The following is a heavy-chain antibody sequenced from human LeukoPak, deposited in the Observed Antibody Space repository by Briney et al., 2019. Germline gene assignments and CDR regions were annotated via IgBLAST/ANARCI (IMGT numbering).Heavy chain of an antibody. D-gene: IGHD3-10*01. CDR2: ISSGSDTI. J-gene: IGHJ3*01. CDR1: GFAFSTYS. CDR3: ARGSSEVLLWFGESPN. Sequence: PGGSLRLSCAASGFAFSTYSMSWVRQAPGKGLEWVSHISSGSDTIYYADPVKGRFTISRDNAKNSLYLQMNRLRADDTAVYYCARGSSEVLLWFGESPNWGQGTMVTVSS. V-gene: IGHV3-48*01.